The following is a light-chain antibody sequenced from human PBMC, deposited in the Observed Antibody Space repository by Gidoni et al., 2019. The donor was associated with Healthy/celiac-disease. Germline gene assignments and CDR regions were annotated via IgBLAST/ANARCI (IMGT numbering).Light chain of an antibody. V-gene: IGKV3-11*01. CDR3: QQRSNWPPIT. CDR1: QSVSSY. J-gene: IGKJ5*01. Sequence: EIVLTQSPATLSLSPGARATLSCRASQSVSSYLAWTQQKPGQAPRLLIYDASNWATGIPARFSGSGSGTDFTLTISILEPEDFAVYYCQQRSNWPPITFGQGTRLEIK. CDR2: DAS.